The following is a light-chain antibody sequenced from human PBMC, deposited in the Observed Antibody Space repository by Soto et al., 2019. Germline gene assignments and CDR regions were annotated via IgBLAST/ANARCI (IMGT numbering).Light chain of an antibody. J-gene: IGLJ2*01. Sequence: QAVVTQEPSLTVSPGGTVTLTCGSSTGAVTGGHYPYWFQQKPGQAPRTLIYDTTNKHSWTPARFSGSLLGGNAALTLSGAQPEDEADYYCLLFYGSTRVFGGGTKVTVL. CDR3: LLFYGSTRV. V-gene: IGLV7-46*01. CDR2: DTT. CDR1: TGAVTGGHY.